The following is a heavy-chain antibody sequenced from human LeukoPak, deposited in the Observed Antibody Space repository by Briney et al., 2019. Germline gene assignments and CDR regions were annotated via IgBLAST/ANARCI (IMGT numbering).Heavy chain of an antibody. CDR1: GYTFTSYA. Sequence: ASVKVSCKASGYTFTSYAMHWVRQAPGQRLEWIGWINAGNGNTKYSQKFQGRVTITRDTSASTAYMELSSLRSEDTAVYYCAREGLADYGDLDFDYWGQGTLVTVSS. V-gene: IGHV1-3*01. J-gene: IGHJ4*02. CDR3: AREGLADYGDLDFDY. CDR2: INAGNGNT. D-gene: IGHD4-17*01.